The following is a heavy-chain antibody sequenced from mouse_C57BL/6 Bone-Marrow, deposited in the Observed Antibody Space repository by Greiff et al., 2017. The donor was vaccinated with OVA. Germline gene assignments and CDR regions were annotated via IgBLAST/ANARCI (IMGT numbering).Heavy chain of an antibody. CDR1: GYTFTSYW. J-gene: IGHJ2*01. D-gene: IGHD2-1*01. Sequence: VQLQQPGAELVRPGSSVKLSCKASGYTFTSYWMHWVKQRPIQGLEWIGNIDPSDSETHYNQKFKDKSTLTVDKSSSTAYKQLSSLTSEDSAVYYCARIGDCNLPCDYWGQGTTLTVSS. V-gene: IGHV1-52*01. CDR2: IDPSDSET. CDR3: ARIGDCNLPCDY.